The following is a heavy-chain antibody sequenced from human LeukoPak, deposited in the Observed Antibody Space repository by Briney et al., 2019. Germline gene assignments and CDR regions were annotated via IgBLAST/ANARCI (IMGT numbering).Heavy chain of an antibody. Sequence: PGGSLRLSCAASGFTFSSYAMSWVRQAPGKGLEWVSAISGSGGSTYYADSVKGRFTISRDNSKNTLYLQMNSLRAEDTAVYYCAREVASPSYYYYHYMDVWGKGTTVTISS. CDR3: AREVASPSYYYYHYMDV. J-gene: IGHJ6*03. CDR2: ISGSGGST. V-gene: IGHV3-23*01. D-gene: IGHD5-12*01. CDR1: GFTFSSYA.